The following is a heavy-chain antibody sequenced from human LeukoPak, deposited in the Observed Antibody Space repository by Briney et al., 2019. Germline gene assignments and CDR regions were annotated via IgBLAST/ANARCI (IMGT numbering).Heavy chain of an antibody. CDR2: IVVGSGNT. Sequence: ASVKVSCKASGFTFTSSAMQWVRQARGQRLEWIGWIVVGSGNTNYAQKFQERVTITRDMSTSTAYMELSSLRSEDTAVYYCAAYHYYDSSGYYYPYYYYGVDVWGQGTTVTVSS. J-gene: IGHJ6*02. V-gene: IGHV1-58*02. CDR1: GFTFTSSA. D-gene: IGHD3-22*01. CDR3: AAYHYYDSSGYYYPYYYYGVDV.